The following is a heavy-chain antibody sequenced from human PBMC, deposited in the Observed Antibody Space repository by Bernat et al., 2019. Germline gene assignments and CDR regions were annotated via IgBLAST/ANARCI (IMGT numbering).Heavy chain of an antibody. Sequence: QLQLQESGPGLVKPSETLSLTCIVSGGSISSGRYNWGWIRQHPGKGLEWIASIYYSGTTYYNPSLKSRVTIHVDTSKNRFSLKLSSVTAAGTAVYYCARQDGSGRFSENFFDSWGQGTLFTVSA. CDR2: IYYSGTT. J-gene: IGHJ4*02. CDR1: GGSISSGRYN. CDR3: ARQDGSGRFSENFFDS. V-gene: IGHV4-39*01. D-gene: IGHD3-10*01.